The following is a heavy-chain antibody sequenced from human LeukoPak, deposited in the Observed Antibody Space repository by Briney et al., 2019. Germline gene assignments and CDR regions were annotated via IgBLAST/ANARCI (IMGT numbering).Heavy chain of an antibody. CDR3: ARSVVVVVPATHFDY. CDR1: GYTFTGYY. CDR2: INPNSGGT. V-gene: IGHV1-2*06. Sequence: ASVKVSCKASGYTFTGYYMHWVRQAPGQGLEWMGRINPNSGGTNYAQKFQGRVTMTRDTSISTAYMELSRLRSDDTAVYYCARSVVVVVPATHFDYWGQGTLVTVSS. J-gene: IGHJ4*02. D-gene: IGHD2-15*01.